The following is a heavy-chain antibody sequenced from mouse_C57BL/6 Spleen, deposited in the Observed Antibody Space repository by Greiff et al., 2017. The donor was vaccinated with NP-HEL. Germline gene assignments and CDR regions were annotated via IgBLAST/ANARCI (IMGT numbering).Heavy chain of an antibody. V-gene: IGHV1-50*01. J-gene: IGHJ2*01. CDR2: IDPSDSYT. CDR3: ARRGPYYSNYPDY. CDR1: GYTFTSYW. D-gene: IGHD2-5*01. Sequence: VQLQQPGAELVKPGASVKLSCKASGYTFTSYWMQWVKQRPGQGLEWIGEIDPSDSYTNYNQKFKGKATLTVDTSSSTAYMQLSSLTSEDSAVYYCARRGPYYSNYPDYWGQGTTLTVSS.